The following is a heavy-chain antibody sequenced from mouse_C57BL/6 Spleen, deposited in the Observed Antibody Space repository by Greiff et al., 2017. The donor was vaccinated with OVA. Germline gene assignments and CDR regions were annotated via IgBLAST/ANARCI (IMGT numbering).Heavy chain of an antibody. Sequence: VQLQQSGPVLVKPGASVKMSCKASGYTFTDYYMNWVKQSHGKSLEWIGVINPYNGGTSYNQKFKGKATLTVDKSSSTAYMELNSLTSEDSAVYYCARRSTGTSFDYWGQGTTLTVSS. CDR1: GYTFTDYY. V-gene: IGHV1-19*01. J-gene: IGHJ2*01. CDR2: INPYNGGT. CDR3: ARRSTGTSFDY. D-gene: IGHD4-1*01.